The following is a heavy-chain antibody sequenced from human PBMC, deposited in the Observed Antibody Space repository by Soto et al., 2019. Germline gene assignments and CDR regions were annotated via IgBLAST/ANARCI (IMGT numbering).Heavy chain of an antibody. V-gene: IGHV4-4*02. D-gene: IGHD6-13*01. Sequence: SETLSLTCAVSGGSISGSYWWSWVRQPPGKGLEWIGEIYHGGNTNYNPSLKSRVIISVDKSKNQFSLKLSSVTAADTAVYYCARRPMVGISSTSDYWGQGTLVTVS. CDR1: GGSISGSYW. CDR3: ARRPMVGISSTSDY. J-gene: IGHJ4*02. CDR2: IYHGGNT.